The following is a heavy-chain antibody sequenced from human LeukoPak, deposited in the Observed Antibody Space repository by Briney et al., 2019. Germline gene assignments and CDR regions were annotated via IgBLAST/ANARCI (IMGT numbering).Heavy chain of an antibody. CDR2: IYYSGST. V-gene: IGHV4-31*03. CDR1: GGSASSGGYY. Sequence: TLSLTCTVSGGSASSGGYYWSWIRQHPGKGLEWIGNIYYSGSTYYNSSLKSRVTISVDTSKNQFSLKLSSVTAADTAVYYCARLPFNYYDIGPWDYWGQEPWSPSPQ. CDR3: ARLPFNYYDIGPWDY. J-gene: IGHJ4*01. D-gene: IGHD3-22*01.